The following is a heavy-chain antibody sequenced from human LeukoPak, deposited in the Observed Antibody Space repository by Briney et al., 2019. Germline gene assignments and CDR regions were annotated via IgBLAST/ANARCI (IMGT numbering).Heavy chain of an antibody. CDR1: GFTFSSYA. J-gene: IGHJ4*02. D-gene: IGHD6-13*01. CDR2: ISGSGGST. Sequence: GGFLRLSCAASGFTFSSYAMSWVRQAPGKGLEWVSAISGSGGSTYYADSVKGRFTISRDNSKNTLYLQMNSLRAEDTAVYYCAKDQGSSWYRAFDYWGQGTLVTVSS. V-gene: IGHV3-23*01. CDR3: AKDQGSSWYRAFDY.